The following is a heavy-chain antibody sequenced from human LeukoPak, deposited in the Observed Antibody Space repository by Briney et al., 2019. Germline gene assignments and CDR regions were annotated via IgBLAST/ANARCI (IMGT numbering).Heavy chain of an antibody. CDR2: INHSGST. CDR3: GRGRPMVRGVIITSRDRGYFDY. V-gene: IGHV4-34*01. D-gene: IGHD3-10*01. Sequence: PSETLSLTCAVYGGSFSGYYWSWIRQPPGKGLEWIGEINHSGSTNYNPSLKSRVTISVDTSKNQFSLKLSSVTAADTAVYYCGRGRPMVRGVIITSRDRGYFDYWGQGTLVTVSS. J-gene: IGHJ4*02. CDR1: GGSFSGYY.